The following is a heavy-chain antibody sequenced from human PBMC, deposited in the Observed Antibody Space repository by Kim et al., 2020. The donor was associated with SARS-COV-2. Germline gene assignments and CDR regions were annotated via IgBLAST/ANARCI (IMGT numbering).Heavy chain of an antibody. CDR3: ARMTSVGYCTPISCLRRGWFDP. D-gene: IGHD2-2*01. Sequence: SGPTLVNPTQTLTLTCTFSGFSLSTRGMCVSWIRQPPGKALEGLARIDWDDDKYYSTSLKTRLTISKDTSKNQVVLTMTNMDPVDTATYYCARMTSVGYCTPISCLRRGWFDPWGQGPLVTVSS. V-gene: IGHV2-70*11. J-gene: IGHJ5*02. CDR2: IDWDDDK. CDR1: GFSLSTRGMC.